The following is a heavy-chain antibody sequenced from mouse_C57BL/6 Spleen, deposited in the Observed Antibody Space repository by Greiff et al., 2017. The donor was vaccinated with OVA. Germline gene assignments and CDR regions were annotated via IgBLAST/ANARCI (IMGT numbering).Heavy chain of an antibody. CDR1: GYTFTSYW. Sequence: QVQLKESGAELVKPGASVKLSCKASGYTFTSYWMHWVKQRPGQGLEWIGMIHPNSGSTNYNEKFKSKATLTVDKSSSTAYMQLSSLTSEDSAVYYCAKDFRYFDYWGQGTTLTVSS. CDR3: AKDFRYFDY. J-gene: IGHJ2*01. V-gene: IGHV1-64*01. CDR2: IHPNSGST.